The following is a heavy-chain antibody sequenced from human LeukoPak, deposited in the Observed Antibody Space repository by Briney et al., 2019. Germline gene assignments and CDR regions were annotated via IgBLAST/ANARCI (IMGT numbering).Heavy chain of an antibody. CDR3: ARDPSLRTTLDY. CDR2: VSYDGNNQ. CDR1: EFTFDNYG. Sequence: GGSLRLSCIASEFTFDNYGMHWVRQAPGKGLEWVALVSYDGNNQYYADSVKGRFTISRDSSKNMLYLQMNSLSTEDTAVYYCARDPSLRTTLDYWGQGTLVTVSS. D-gene: IGHD1-1*01. J-gene: IGHJ4*02. V-gene: IGHV3-30*03.